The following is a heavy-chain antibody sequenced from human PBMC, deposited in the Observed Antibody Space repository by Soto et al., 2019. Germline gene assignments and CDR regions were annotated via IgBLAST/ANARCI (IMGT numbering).Heavy chain of an antibody. CDR3: ARFSGGSYNTYYFYYGMDV. V-gene: IGHV1-18*01. CDR2: ISAYNGNT. D-gene: IGHD2-15*01. CDR1: GYTFTSYG. J-gene: IGHJ6*02. Sequence: CKASGYTFTSYGISWVRQAPGQGLDWMGWISAYNGNTKYAQDLQGRVTMTTDTSTSTAYMELRSLRSDDTAVYYCARFSGGSYNTYYFYYGMDVWGQGTTVTVSS.